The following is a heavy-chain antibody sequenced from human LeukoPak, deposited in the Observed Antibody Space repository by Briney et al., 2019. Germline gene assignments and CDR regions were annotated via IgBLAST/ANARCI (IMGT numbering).Heavy chain of an antibody. CDR3: ARDHSVAPYYYYYMDV. CDR2: IYTSGST. V-gene: IGHV4-4*07. J-gene: IGHJ6*03. Sequence: SETLSLTCTVSGGSISSYYWSWIRQPAGKGLEWIGRIYTSGSTNYNPSLKSRVTMSVDTSKNHFSLKLSSVTAADTAVYYCARDHSVAPYYYYYMDVWGKGTTVTVSS. CDR1: GGSISSYY. D-gene: IGHD6-19*01.